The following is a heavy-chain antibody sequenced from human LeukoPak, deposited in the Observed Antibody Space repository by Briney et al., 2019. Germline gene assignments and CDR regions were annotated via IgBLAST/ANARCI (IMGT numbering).Heavy chain of an antibody. CDR2: ISGSGGST. Sequence: GGSLRLPCAASGFTFSSYAMSWVRQAPGRGLEWVSAISGSGGSTYYADSVKGRFTISRDNSKNTLYLQMSSLRAEDTALYYCAKFFSPYYYGMDVWGQGTTVTVSS. CDR1: GFTFSSYA. D-gene: IGHD2/OR15-2a*01. V-gene: IGHV3-23*01. CDR3: AKFFSPYYYGMDV. J-gene: IGHJ6*02.